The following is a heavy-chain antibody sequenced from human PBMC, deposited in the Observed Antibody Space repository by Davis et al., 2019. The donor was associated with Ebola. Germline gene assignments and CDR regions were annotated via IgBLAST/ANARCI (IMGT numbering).Heavy chain of an antibody. CDR2: INSSGSPV. CDR3: SIVATRGRFDC. J-gene: IGHJ4*02. CDR1: GFTFSSFS. V-gene: IGHV3-48*02. Sequence: GESLKISCAASGFTFSSFSMNWVRQAPGKGLEWVSYINSSGSPVYYANSVKGRFTISRDDAKSSLYLQMNSLRDEGTALYYCSIVATRGRFDCWGQGTLVTVSS.